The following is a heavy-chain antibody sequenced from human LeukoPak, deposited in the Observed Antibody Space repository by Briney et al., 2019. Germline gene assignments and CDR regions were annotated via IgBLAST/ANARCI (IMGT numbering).Heavy chain of an antibody. V-gene: IGHV3-53*01. CDR3: ARDADYGGSPDAFDI. J-gene: IGHJ3*02. D-gene: IGHD4-23*01. CDR1: GFTLSRNH. CDR2: IYRGGTT. Sequence: GGSLRLSCAASGFTLSRNHMSWVRQAPGKGLNWGSIIYRGGTTYYADSVKGRFTISRDNSKNTLYLQRNSLRAEDTAVYYCARDADYGGSPDAFDIWGRGTIVTVSS.